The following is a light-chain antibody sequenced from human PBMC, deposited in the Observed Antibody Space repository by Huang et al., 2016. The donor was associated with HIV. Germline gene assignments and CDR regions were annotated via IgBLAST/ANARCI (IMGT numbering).Light chain of an antibody. V-gene: IGKV4-1*01. CDR1: QSVLYSSNNKNY. CDR3: HQYFTSPWT. Sequence: DIVMTQSPDSLAVSLGERATINCKSSQSVLYSSNNKNYVAWYQQKPGQHPKLLIYWASNRKSGVPDRFRGSGSGTDFTLSITSLQAEDVAVYYCHQYFTSPWTFGQGTRLEI. CDR2: WAS. J-gene: IGKJ1*01.